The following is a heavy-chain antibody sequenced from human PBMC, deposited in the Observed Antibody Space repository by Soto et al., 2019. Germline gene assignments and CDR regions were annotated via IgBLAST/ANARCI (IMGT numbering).Heavy chain of an antibody. D-gene: IGHD3-9*01. J-gene: IGHJ4*02. CDR2: IYYSGST. V-gene: IGHV4-39*01. Sequence: SETLSLTCTVSGGSISSSSYYWGWIRQPPGKGLEWIGSIYYSGSTYYNPSLKSRVTISVDTSKNQFSLKLSSVTAADTAVYYCASIGYFDWLLYPQSSKPSDYWGQGTLVTVSS. CDR3: ASIGYFDWLLYPQSSKPSDY. CDR1: GGSISSSSYY.